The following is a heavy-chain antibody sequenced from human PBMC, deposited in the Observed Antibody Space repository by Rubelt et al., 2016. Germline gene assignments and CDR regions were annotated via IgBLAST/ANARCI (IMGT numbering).Heavy chain of an antibody. Sequence: GGGVVRPGGSLRLSCAASGFTFDDYGMSWVRQAPGKGLEWVSGINWNGGSTGYADSVKGRFTISRDNAKNSLYLQMNSLRAEDTTVYYCARDRLSCSGGSCYSASDYWGQGTLVTVSS. D-gene: IGHD2-15*01. J-gene: IGHJ4*02. CDR1: GFTFDDYG. CDR3: ARDRLSCSGGSCYSASDY. CDR2: INWNGGST. V-gene: IGHV3-20*04.